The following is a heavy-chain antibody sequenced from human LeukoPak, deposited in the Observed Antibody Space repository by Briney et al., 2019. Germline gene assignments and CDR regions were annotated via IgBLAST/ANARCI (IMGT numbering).Heavy chain of an antibody. CDR3: ARGWRASDDYGGNSFDY. V-gene: IGHV4-59*12. CDR1: GGSISSYY. Sequence: PSETLSLTCAVSGGSISSYYWSWIRQPPGKGLEWIGYIYYSGSTNYNPSLKSRVTISVDTSKNQFSLKLSSVTAADTAVYYCARGWRASDDYGGNSFDYWGQGTLVTVSS. D-gene: IGHD4-23*01. CDR2: IYYSGST. J-gene: IGHJ4*02.